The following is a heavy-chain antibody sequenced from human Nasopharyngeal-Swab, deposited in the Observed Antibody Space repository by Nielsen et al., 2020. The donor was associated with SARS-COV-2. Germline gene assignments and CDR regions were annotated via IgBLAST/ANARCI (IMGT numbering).Heavy chain of an antibody. J-gene: IGHJ4*02. CDR1: GFTFSNSA. Sequence: AGSLTLSCSVSGFTFSNSALCWVRQPPGKGLEWVSAISISGATTFYADSVRGRFTISRDNDRNTVYLQMSSLTVEDAAIYYCAKEEVPNDYWGQGTLVTVSS. V-gene: IGHV3-23*01. D-gene: IGHD4/OR15-4a*01. CDR3: AKEEVPNDY. CDR2: ISISGATT.